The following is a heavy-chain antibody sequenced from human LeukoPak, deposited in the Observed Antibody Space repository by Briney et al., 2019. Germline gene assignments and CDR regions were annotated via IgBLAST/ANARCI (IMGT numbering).Heavy chain of an antibody. CDR2: IYHSGST. CDR3: ARDQSHYYDSSGYALGEAFDI. J-gene: IGHJ3*02. D-gene: IGHD3-22*01. Sequence: PSETLSLTCTVSGYSISSGYYWGWIRQPPGKGLEWIGSIYHSGSTYYNPSLKSRVTISVDTSKNQFSLKLSSVTAADTAVYYCARDQSHYYDSSGYALGEAFDIWGQGTMVTVSS. V-gene: IGHV4-38-2*02. CDR1: GYSISSGYY.